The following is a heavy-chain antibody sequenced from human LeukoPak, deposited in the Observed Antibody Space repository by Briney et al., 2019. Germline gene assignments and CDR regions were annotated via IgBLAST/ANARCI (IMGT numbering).Heavy chain of an antibody. CDR1: GGTFSSYA. V-gene: IGHV1-69*04. D-gene: IGHD3-10*01. CDR3: TGSGSSHWFDP. J-gene: IGHJ5*02. Sequence: ASVKVSCEASGGTFSSYAISWVRQAPGQGLEWMGRIIPILGIANYAQKFQGRLTITADKSTSTAYMELSSLRSEDTAVYYCTGSGSSHWFDPWGQGTLVTVSS. CDR2: IIPILGIA.